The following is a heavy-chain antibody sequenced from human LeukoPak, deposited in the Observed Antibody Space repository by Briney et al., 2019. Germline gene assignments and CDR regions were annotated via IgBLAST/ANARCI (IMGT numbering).Heavy chain of an antibody. V-gene: IGHV1-18*01. CDR3: ARFYGILTGEDAFDI. J-gene: IGHJ3*02. CDR2: ISAYNGNT. D-gene: IGHD3-9*01. CDR1: GYTFTSYG. Sequence: GASVKVSCKASGYTFTSYGISWVRQAPGQGLEWMGWISAYNGNTNYAQKLQGRVTMTTDTSTSTAYMELRSLRFDDTAVYYCARFYGILTGEDAFDIWGQGTMVTVSS.